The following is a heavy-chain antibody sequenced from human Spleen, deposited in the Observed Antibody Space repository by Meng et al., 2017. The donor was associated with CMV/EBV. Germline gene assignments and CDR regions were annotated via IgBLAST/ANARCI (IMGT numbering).Heavy chain of an antibody. CDR3: AHRPGLIWREGFDP. J-gene: IGHJ5*02. CDR2: IYWNDDK. Sequence: FSGFSLSTSGVGVGWIRQPPGKALEWLALIYWNDDKRYSPSLKSRLTITKDTSKNQVVLTMTNMDPVDTATYYCAHRPGLIWREGFDPWGQGTLVTVSS. CDR1: GFSLSTSGVG. V-gene: IGHV2-5*01. D-gene: IGHD3-10*01.